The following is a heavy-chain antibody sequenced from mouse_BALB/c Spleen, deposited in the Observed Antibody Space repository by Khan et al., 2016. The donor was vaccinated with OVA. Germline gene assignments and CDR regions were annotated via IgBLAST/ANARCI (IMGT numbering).Heavy chain of an antibody. Sequence: EVQLQESGPGLVKPSQSLSLTCTVTGYSITSDYAWNWIRQFPGNKLEWMGYIKYSGSTSYNPSLKSRISITRNTSKNRFFLQCSSVTTADTATYYCSRSGTITTVVATDFDYWGQGTTLTVSS. D-gene: IGHD1-1*01. J-gene: IGHJ2*01. V-gene: IGHV3-2*02. CDR3: SRSGTITTVVATDFDY. CDR1: GYSITSDYA. CDR2: IKYSGST.